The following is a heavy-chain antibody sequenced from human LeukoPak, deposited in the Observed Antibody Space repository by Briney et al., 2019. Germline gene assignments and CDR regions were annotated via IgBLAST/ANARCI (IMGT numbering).Heavy chain of an antibody. CDR2: IYPGDSDP. V-gene: IGHV5-51*01. CDR3: ARRRYCSGGTCYGVDY. J-gene: IGHJ4*02. Sequence: GESLKISCKGSGYSFTGYWIGWVRQMPGRGLEWMGIIYPGDSDPRYSPSFQGQVTISADKSISTAFLQWSSLKASDTAMYYCARRRYCSGGTCYGVDYWGQGTLVTVSS. D-gene: IGHD2-15*01. CDR1: GYSFTGYW.